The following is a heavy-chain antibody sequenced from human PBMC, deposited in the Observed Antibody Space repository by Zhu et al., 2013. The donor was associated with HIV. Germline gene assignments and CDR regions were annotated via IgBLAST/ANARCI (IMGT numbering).Heavy chain of an antibody. J-gene: IGHJ3*02. D-gene: IGHD2-2*01. V-gene: IGHV1-46*01. Sequence: QVQLVQSGAEVRKPGASVNVSCKALGYTFTSYYIHWVRQAPGQGLEWMGIINPNGGSTSYAQKFQGRVTMTRDTSTSTVYMELNSLRSEDTAVYYCAREIVVLLGAFDMWGHGTLVSVSS. CDR1: GYTFTSYY. CDR2: INPNGGST. CDR3: AREIVVLLGAFDM.